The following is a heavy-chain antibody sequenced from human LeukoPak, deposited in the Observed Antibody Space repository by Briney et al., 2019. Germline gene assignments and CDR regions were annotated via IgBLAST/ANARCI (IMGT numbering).Heavy chain of an antibody. Sequence: PSETLSLTCNVSGDSLSCRGSCFWSWIRQPAGKGLEWIGRVYASGSTHYNPSLKSRVTISVDTSENQFSLKLNSVTAADTAVYFCAKEGYWGYYFDSWGQGTLVTVSS. CDR3: AKEGYWGYYFDS. J-gene: IGHJ4*02. CDR1: GDSLSCRGSCF. V-gene: IGHV4-61*02. D-gene: IGHD7-27*01. CDR2: VYASGST.